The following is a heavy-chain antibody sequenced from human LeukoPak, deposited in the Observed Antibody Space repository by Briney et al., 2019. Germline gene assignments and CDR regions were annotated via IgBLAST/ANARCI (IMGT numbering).Heavy chain of an antibody. D-gene: IGHD3-9*01. Sequence: SETLSLTCTVSGGSISRSNWWSWVRQPPGKGLEWLGEIHDTGSTNYNPPLKSRVTMSLDKSKNQFSLNLNSVTAADTAVYYCATYYDILSGYTFDYWGQGTLVAVSS. CDR2: IHDTGST. CDR1: GGSISRSNW. J-gene: IGHJ4*02. CDR3: ATYYDILSGYTFDY. V-gene: IGHV4-4*02.